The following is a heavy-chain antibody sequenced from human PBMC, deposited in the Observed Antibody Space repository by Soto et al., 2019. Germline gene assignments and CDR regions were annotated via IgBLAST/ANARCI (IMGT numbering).Heavy chain of an antibody. D-gene: IGHD2-2*01. CDR1: GFSLSTSGVG. V-gene: IGHV2-5*02. J-gene: IGHJ5*02. Sequence: QITLKESGPTLVKPTQTLTLTCTFSGFSLSTSGVGVGWIRQPPGKALEWLALIYWDDDKRYSPSLKSRLTINKDTSKNQVVLTMTNMDPVDTATYYCAHGNIVVVPAAMESWFDPWGQGTLVTVSS. CDR3: AHGNIVVVPAAMESWFDP. CDR2: IYWDDDK.